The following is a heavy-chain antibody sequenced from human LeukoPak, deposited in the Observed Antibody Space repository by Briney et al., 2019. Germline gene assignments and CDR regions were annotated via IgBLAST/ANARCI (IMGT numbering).Heavy chain of an antibody. CDR2: IYYSGST. D-gene: IGHD6-19*01. V-gene: IGHV4-39*07. CDR3: ARRSGWHTPFDY. CDR1: GGSISSNSYS. Sequence: SSETLSLTCTVSGGSISSNSYSWGWIRQPPGKGLEWIVSIYYSGSTNYNPSLKSRVTISVDTSKNQFSLKLSSVTAADTAVYYCARRSGWHTPFDYWGQGTLVTVSS. J-gene: IGHJ4*02.